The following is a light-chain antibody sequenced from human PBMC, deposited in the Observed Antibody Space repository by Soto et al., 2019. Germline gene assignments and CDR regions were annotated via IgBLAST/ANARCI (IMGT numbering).Light chain of an antibody. Sequence: EIVLTQSPATLSLSPGERATLSCRASQSVSSYFAWYQQKPGQAPRLLIYDASNRATGIPARFSGSGSGTDFTLTISSLEPEDFAVYYRQQSGNWPLTFGQGTKVDIK. CDR2: DAS. J-gene: IGKJ1*01. V-gene: IGKV3-11*01. CDR3: QQSGNWPLT. CDR1: QSVSSY.